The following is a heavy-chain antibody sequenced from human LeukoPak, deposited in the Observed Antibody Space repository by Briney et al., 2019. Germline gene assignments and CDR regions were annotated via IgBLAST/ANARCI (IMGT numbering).Heavy chain of an antibody. J-gene: IGHJ5*02. Sequence: SQTLSLTCTVSGGSISSGDYYWSWIRQPPGKGLEWIGYIYYSGSTYYNPSLKSRVTISVDTSKNQFSLKLSSVTAADTAVYYCARSGYSYGSWFDPWGQGTLVTVSS. D-gene: IGHD5-18*01. CDR2: IYYSGST. V-gene: IGHV4-30-4*01. CDR1: GGSISSGDYY. CDR3: ARSGYSYGSWFDP.